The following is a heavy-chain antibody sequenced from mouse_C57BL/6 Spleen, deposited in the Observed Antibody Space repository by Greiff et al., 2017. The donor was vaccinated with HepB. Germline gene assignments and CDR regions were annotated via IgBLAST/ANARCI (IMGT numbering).Heavy chain of an antibody. J-gene: IGHJ4*01. CDR1: GYTFTSYW. CDR3: ARGNDYPDYYAMDY. V-gene: IGHV1-55*01. Sequence: VQLQQSGAELVKPGASVKMSCKASGYTFTSYWITWVKQRPGQGLEWIGDIYPGSGSTNYNEKFKSKATLTVDTSSSTAYMQLSSLTSEDSAVYYCARGNDYPDYYAMDYWGQRTSVTVSS. CDR2: IYPGSGST. D-gene: IGHD2-4*01.